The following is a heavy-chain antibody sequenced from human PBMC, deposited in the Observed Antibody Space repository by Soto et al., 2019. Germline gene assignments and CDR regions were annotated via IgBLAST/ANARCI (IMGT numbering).Heavy chain of an antibody. V-gene: IGHV3-23*01. Sequence: DVQLLESGGGFVQPGGSVTLSCAVAGFTFSSCAMSWVRQAPGKGLEWVSSINNNAVTTSYADSVKGRFTISRDNFKNTLYLQMSSLRAEDTAVYYCARAGLLMTLGGNPLGLFFTPPAAAYYFDYWGRGALVTVSS. CDR2: INNNAVTT. CDR1: GFTFSSCA. J-gene: IGHJ4*02. CDR3: ARAGLLMTLGGNPLGLFFTPPAAAYYFDY. D-gene: IGHD3-16*01.